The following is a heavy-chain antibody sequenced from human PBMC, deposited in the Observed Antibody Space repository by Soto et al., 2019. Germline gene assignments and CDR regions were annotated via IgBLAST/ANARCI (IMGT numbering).Heavy chain of an antibody. Sequence: SETLSLTCSVSGGSISSSSYYWGWIRQPPGKGLEWIGSIYYSGSTYYNPSLKSRVTISVDTSKNQFSLKLSSVTAADTAVYYCAYDSSGYCYFDYWGQGTLVTSPQ. J-gene: IGHJ4*02. CDR2: IYYSGST. D-gene: IGHD3-22*01. CDR3: AYDSSGYCYFDY. CDR1: GGSISSSSYY. V-gene: IGHV4-39*01.